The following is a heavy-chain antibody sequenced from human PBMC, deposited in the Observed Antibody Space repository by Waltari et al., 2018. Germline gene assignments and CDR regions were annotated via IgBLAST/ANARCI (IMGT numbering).Heavy chain of an antibody. CDR1: GGSIRSYY. CDR3: ARAIPLYYDSSGYQDY. Sequence: QVQLQESGPGLVKPSETLSLTCTVSGGSIRSYYWSWIRQPPGKGLEWIGYIYYSGSTNYNPSLKSRVTISVDTSKNQFSLKLSSVTAADTAVYYCARAIPLYYDSSGYQDYWGQGTLVTVSS. CDR2: IYYSGST. J-gene: IGHJ4*02. V-gene: IGHV4-59*01. D-gene: IGHD3-22*01.